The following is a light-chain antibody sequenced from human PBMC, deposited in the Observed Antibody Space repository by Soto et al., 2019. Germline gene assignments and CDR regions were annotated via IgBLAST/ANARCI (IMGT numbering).Light chain of an antibody. CDR2: WAS. J-gene: IGKJ1*01. CDR1: QSILSSSNNKNY. V-gene: IGKV4-1*01. CDR3: QQYYRSRT. Sequence: DIVMTQSPDSLAVSLGERATINCKSSQSILSSSNNKNYLAWYQQKAGQPPKLLIYWASTRESGVPDRFSGSGSGTDVTLTISSLQAEDVAVYYCQQYYRSRTFGQGTKVEIK.